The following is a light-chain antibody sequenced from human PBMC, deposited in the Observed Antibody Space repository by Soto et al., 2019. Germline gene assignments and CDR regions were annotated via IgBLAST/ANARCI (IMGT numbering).Light chain of an antibody. J-gene: IGKJ4*01. V-gene: IGKV1-5*03. CDR1: QTLTVW. CDR3: QQYSTYPLT. CDR2: KAS. Sequence: DIQMTQSPSTLSASVGDRVAITCRASQTLTVWLAWYQQKPGKAPKLLISKASSLESGVPSRFSGSGSGTDFALTIRSLQPDDFATSYCQQYSTYPLTFGGGTKVEI.